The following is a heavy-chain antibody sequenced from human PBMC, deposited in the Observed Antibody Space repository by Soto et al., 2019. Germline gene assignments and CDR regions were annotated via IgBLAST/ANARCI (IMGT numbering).Heavy chain of an antibody. CDR2: IGSSGGNT. V-gene: IGHV3-23*01. D-gene: IGHD4-4*01. Sequence: GGSLRLSCSASGFTFDTYAMSWVRQAPGKGLEWVSSIGSSGGNTYYAAAVRGRFTISRDNARNTVDLQINTLRAEDTAVYFWAKMASDYINSLDSWAQGTLVTVSS. CDR1: GFTFDTYA. J-gene: IGHJ4*02. CDR3: AKMASDYINSLDS.